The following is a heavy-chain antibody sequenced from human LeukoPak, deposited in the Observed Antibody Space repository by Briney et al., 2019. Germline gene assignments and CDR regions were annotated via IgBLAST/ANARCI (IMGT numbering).Heavy chain of an antibody. J-gene: IGHJ4*02. Sequence: SETLSLTCTVSGGSISTYYWSWVRQPPGTGLEWIGYIYYSGSTNYNPSLKSRVTISVDTSKNQSSLKLSCVTTEDTAVYYFARVKVPYSSGWLFDYCGQGTLFTVSS. V-gene: IGHV4-59*01. CDR3: ARVKVPYSSGWLFDY. D-gene: IGHD6-19*01. CDR2: IYYSGST. CDR1: GGSISTYY.